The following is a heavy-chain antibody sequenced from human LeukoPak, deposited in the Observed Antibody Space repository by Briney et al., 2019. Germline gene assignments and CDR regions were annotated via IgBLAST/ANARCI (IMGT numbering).Heavy chain of an antibody. CDR1: GYTFIGYY. J-gene: IGHJ4*02. CDR3: ARAGGYCGRISCPYYFDY. D-gene: IGHD2-15*01. Sequence: VSSVKVSFKSSGYTFIGYYMHWLRQAPGQGREGMGWINPNSGGTNYAQKFQGRVTMTRDTYISTAYMELSSLRSEDTAVYCARAGGYCGRISCPYYFDYWGQGSLVAVSS. CDR2: INPNSGGT. V-gene: IGHV1-2*02.